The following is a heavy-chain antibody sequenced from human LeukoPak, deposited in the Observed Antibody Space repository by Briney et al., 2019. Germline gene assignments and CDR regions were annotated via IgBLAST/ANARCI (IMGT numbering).Heavy chain of an antibody. J-gene: IGHJ3*02. D-gene: IGHD6-19*01. CDR1: GFTFSDYY. Sequence: GGSLRLSCAASGFTFSDYYMSWIRQAPGKGLEWVSYISSSSSYTNYADSVKGRFTLSRDNSKNTVYLQMNSLRAEDTAVYYCARSDSEQWLISGAFDIWGQGTMVTVSS. CDR3: ARSDSEQWLISGAFDI. V-gene: IGHV3-11*03. CDR2: ISSSSSYT.